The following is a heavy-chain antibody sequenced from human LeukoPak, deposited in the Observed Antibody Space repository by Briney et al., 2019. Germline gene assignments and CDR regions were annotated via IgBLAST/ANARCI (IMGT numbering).Heavy chain of an antibody. J-gene: IGHJ4*02. D-gene: IGHD3-10*01. CDR1: GFTFSSYS. Sequence: HPGGSLRLSCAASGFTFSSYSMNWVRQAPGKGLEWVSSISSSSSYIYYADSVKGRFTISRDNAKNSLYLQMNSLRAEDTAVYYCARDDRALYGSGSYYIPALDYWGQGTLVTVSS. CDR3: ARDDRALYGSGSYYIPALDY. CDR2: ISSSSSYI. V-gene: IGHV3-21*01.